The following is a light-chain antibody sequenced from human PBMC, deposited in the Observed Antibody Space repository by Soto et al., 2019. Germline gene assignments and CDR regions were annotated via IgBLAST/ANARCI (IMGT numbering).Light chain of an antibody. J-gene: IGLJ1*01. V-gene: IGLV2-11*01. CDR3: FSYAGSYTFYV. CDR1: SSDIGGYYY. CDR2: DVT. Sequence: QSALTQPRSVSGSPRQSVTISCTGTSSDIGGYYYVSWYQQHPGKAPNLMIYDVTKRPSGVPDRFSGSKSGTTASLTISGLQAEDEADYYCFSYAGSYTFYVFGTGTKVTVL.